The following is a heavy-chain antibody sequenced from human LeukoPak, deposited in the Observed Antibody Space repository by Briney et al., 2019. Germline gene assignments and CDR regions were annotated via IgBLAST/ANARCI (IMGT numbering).Heavy chain of an antibody. J-gene: IGHJ4*02. V-gene: IGHV4-59*01. CDR3: ARGRSSWDPFDY. CDR2: IYYTGST. Sequence: PSETLSLTCTVSGGSISSYYWNWIRQPPGKGLEWIGYIYYTGSTNYYPSLKSRVTISVDTSKNQFSLKLSSVTTADTAVYYCARGRSSWDPFDYWGQGTLVTVSS. D-gene: IGHD6-6*01. CDR1: GGSISSYY.